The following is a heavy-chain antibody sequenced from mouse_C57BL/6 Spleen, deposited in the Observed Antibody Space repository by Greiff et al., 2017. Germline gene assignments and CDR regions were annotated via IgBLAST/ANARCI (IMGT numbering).Heavy chain of an antibody. CDR1: GYTFTSYW. V-gene: IGHV1-64*01. D-gene: IGHD1-1*01. J-gene: IGHJ3*01. Sequence: QVQLQQPGAELVKPGASVKLSCKASGYTFTSYWMHWVKQRPGQGLEWIGMIHPNSGSTNYNEKFKSKATLTVDKSSSTAYMQLSSLTSEDSAVYYCGGSSPDWFAYWGQGTLVTVSA. CDR3: GGSSPDWFAY. CDR2: IHPNSGST.